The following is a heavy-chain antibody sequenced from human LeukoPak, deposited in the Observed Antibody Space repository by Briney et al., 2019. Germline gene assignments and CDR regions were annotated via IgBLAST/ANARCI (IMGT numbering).Heavy chain of an antibody. V-gene: IGHV4-61*01. D-gene: IGHD2-15*01. Sequence: SETLSLTCTVSGGSISSSSYYWSWIRQPPGKGLEWIGYIYYSGSTNYNPSLKSRVTISVDTSKNQFSLKLSSVTAADTAVYYCARGGVGSYYFDYWGQGTLVTVSS. J-gene: IGHJ4*02. CDR2: IYYSGST. CDR3: ARGGVGSYYFDY. CDR1: GGSISSSSYY.